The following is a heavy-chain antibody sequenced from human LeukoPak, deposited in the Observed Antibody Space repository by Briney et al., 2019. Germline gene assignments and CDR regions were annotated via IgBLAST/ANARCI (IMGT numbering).Heavy chain of an antibody. V-gene: IGHV4-39*01. J-gene: IGHJ4*02. CDR3: ARRVRDFFDY. Sequence: SETLSLTCTVSGGSISSSSYYWGWIRQPPGKGLEWIGSIYYSGSPYYNPSLKSRVTISVDTSKNQFSLNLGSVTAADTAVYYCARRVRDFFDYWGQGTLVTVSS. CDR1: GGSISSSSYY. CDR2: IYYSGSP.